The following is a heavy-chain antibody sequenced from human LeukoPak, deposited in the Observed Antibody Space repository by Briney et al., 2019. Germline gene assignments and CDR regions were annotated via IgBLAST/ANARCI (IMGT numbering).Heavy chain of an antibody. D-gene: IGHD6-19*01. Sequence: SETLSLTCAVYGGSFSGYYWSWIRQPPGKGLEWIGEINHSGSTNYNPSLKSRVTISVDTSKNQFSLKLSSVTAADTAVYYCAINSSGRDYWGQGTLVTVSS. CDR2: INHSGST. CDR3: AINSSGRDY. CDR1: GGSFSGYY. J-gene: IGHJ4*02. V-gene: IGHV4-34*01.